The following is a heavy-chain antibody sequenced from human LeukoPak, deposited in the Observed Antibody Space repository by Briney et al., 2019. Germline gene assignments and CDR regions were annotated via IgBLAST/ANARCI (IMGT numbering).Heavy chain of an antibody. Sequence: ASVKVSCKASGYTFTSYDITWVRQATGEGLGWMGWMNPNSGNTGYAQKFQGRVTMTRNTSISTAYMELRSLRSDDTAVYYCARGLVYSSSSGAFDYWGQGTLVTVSS. CDR1: GYTFTSYD. CDR2: MNPNSGNT. J-gene: IGHJ4*02. D-gene: IGHD6-6*01. CDR3: ARGLVYSSSSGAFDY. V-gene: IGHV1-8*01.